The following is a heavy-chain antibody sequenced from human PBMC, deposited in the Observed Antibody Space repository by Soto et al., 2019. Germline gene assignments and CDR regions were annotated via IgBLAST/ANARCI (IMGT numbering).Heavy chain of an antibody. Sequence: LTCAVYGGSFGGYYWSWIRQPPGKGLEWIGEINHSGSTNYNPSLKSRVTISVDTSKNQFSLKLSSVTAADTAVYYCARNDILTHFDYWGQGTLVTVSS. D-gene: IGHD3-9*01. J-gene: IGHJ4*02. V-gene: IGHV4-34*01. CDR2: INHSGST. CDR3: ARNDILTHFDY. CDR1: GGSFGGYY.